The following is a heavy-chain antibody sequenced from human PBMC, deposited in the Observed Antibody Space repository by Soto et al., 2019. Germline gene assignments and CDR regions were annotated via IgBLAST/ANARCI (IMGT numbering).Heavy chain of an antibody. CDR2: ISLSGSTI. Sequence: EVQLVESGGGLVQPGGSLRLSCAASGFAFSNYEMNWVRQAPGKGLEWVSYISLSGSTIYYADSVKGRFTISRDDAKNPLYQQMNSLRADDTAVYYCARESFRASANFFDYWGQGTLVTVSS. CDR3: ARESFRASANFFDY. J-gene: IGHJ4*02. D-gene: IGHD6-25*01. CDR1: GFAFSNYE. V-gene: IGHV3-48*03.